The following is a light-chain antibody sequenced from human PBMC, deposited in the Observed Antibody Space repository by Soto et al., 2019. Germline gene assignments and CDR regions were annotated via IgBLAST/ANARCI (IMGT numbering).Light chain of an antibody. CDR2: DVS. V-gene: IGLV2-14*01. J-gene: IGLJ2*01. Sequence: QSALTQPASVSGSPGQSITISCTGTSSDVGGYNYVSWYQQHPGKAPKLMIYDVSNRPSGVSNRFSGSKSGNTASLTISGLPGEDEADYYCSSYTSSSTFVVFGGGTKLTLL. CDR3: SSYTSSSTFVV. CDR1: SSDVGGYNY.